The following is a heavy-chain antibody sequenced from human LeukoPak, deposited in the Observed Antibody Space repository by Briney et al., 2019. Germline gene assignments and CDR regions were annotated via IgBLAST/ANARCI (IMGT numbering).Heavy chain of an antibody. CDR1: GYTLTELS. D-gene: IGHD1-7*01. J-gene: IGHJ4*02. CDR3: ATKGRTWNYVGYYFDY. CDR2: FDPEDGET. Sequence: GASVKVSCKVSGYTLTELSMHWVRQAPGKGLEWMGGFDPEDGETIYAQKFQGRVTMTEDTSTDTAYMELSSLRSEDTAVYYCATKGRTWNYVGYYFDYWGQGSLVTVSS. V-gene: IGHV1-24*01.